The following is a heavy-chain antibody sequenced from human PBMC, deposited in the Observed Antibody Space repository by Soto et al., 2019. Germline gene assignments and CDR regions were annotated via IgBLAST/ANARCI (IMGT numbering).Heavy chain of an antibody. Sequence: QVQLVESGGGVVQPGRSLRLSCAASGFTFSNYGMQWVRQAPGKGLEWVAVIWYDGTNKNYGDSVKGRFTISRDNDRNTVDLQMNSLRGEDTAVYSSAREVLDYGAVYAFDIWGQGTMVTVSS. V-gene: IGHV3-33*01. J-gene: IGHJ3*02. CDR3: AREVLDYGAVYAFDI. D-gene: IGHD4-17*01. CDR1: GFTFSNYG. CDR2: IWYDGTNK.